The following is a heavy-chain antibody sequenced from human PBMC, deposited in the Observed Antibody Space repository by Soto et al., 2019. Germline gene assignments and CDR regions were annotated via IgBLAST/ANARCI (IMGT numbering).Heavy chain of an antibody. J-gene: IGHJ4*02. CDR3: ARVFSSGSGWMYYFDF. D-gene: IGHD6-25*01. CDR1: SGSISTGNW. CDR2: IYYTGAT. V-gene: IGHV4-4*02. Sequence: QVELQESGPRLVKSSGTLSLTCEVSSGSISTGNWWSWVRQPPGKGLEWIGEIYYTGATNYNPSLTSRVTMTIDKSKDQFSLILTSATAADTAVYYCARVFSSGSGWMYYFDFWGQGILVSVSS.